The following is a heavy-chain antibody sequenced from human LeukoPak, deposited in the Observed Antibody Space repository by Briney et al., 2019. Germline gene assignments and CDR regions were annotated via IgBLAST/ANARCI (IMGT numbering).Heavy chain of an antibody. CDR1: GFTFNNYA. D-gene: IGHD3-22*01. CDR3: ASRPSGYYYGY. V-gene: IGHV3-23*01. Sequence: PGGSLRLSCAVSGFTFNNYAMSWVRQAPGKGLQWVSDIRGSGGTTYYADSVKGRFTISRDNSKNTLYLQMNSLRAEDTAVYFCASRPSGYYYGYWGQGTLVTVSP. CDR2: IRGSGGTT. J-gene: IGHJ4*02.